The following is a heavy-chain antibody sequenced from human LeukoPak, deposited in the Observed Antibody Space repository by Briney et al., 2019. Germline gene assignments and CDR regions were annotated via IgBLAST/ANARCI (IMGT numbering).Heavy chain of an antibody. J-gene: IGHJ4*02. Sequence: GGPLRLSCAASGFTFSSNSMNWVRQAPGKGLEWVSYIGTSSRSIYYADSVKGRFTISRDNAKNSLYLQMNSLRDEDTAVYYCAFRGFDYWGQGTLVTVSS. CDR2: IGTSSRSI. CDR1: GFTFSSNS. V-gene: IGHV3-48*02. CDR3: AFRGFDY.